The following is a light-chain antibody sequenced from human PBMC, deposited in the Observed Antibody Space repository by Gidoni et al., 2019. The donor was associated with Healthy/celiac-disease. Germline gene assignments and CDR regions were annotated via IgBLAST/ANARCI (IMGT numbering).Light chain of an antibody. V-gene: IGKV1-39*01. CDR2: AAS. CDR3: QQSYSTSYT. CDR1: QSISSY. J-gene: IGKJ2*01. Sequence: DIQMLRSPSSLSASVGYRVTITCRASQSISSYLNWYQQKPGKAPKLLIYAASSLQSGVTSRISGSVSGTYFTHTISSLQHEDLATYYCQQSYSTSYTFGQGTKLEIK.